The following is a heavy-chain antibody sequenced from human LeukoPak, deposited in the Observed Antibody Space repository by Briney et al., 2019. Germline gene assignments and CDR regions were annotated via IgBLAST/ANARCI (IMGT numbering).Heavy chain of an antibody. CDR2: IHYSGST. V-gene: IGHV4-39*01. CDR1: GGSISNYY. D-gene: IGHD2-15*01. CDR3: ARRLRGSDAFDI. J-gene: IGHJ3*02. Sequence: PSETLSLTCTVSGGSISNYYWGWIRQPPGKGLECIGTIHYSGSTYFNPSLKSRVTISVDTSKNQFSLKLSSVTAADTAVFYCARRLRGSDAFDIWGQGTMVTVSS.